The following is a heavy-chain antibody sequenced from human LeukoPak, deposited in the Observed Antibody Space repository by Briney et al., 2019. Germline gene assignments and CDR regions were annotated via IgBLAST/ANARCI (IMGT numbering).Heavy chain of an antibody. Sequence: SVKVSCKASEGTFSSYAISWVRQAPGQGLEWMGGIIPIFGTANYAQKFQGRVTITTDESTSTAYMELSSLRSEDTAVYYCASVRGYSYGYFGYFDYWGQGTLVTVSS. V-gene: IGHV1-69*05. CDR1: EGTFSSYA. CDR3: ASVRGYSYGYFGYFDY. D-gene: IGHD5-18*01. J-gene: IGHJ4*02. CDR2: IIPIFGTA.